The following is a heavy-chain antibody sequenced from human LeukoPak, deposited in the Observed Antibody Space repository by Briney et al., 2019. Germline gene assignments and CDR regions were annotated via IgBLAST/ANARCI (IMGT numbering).Heavy chain of an antibody. Sequence: SETLSLTCTVSGGSISSGSYYWSWIRQPAGKGLEWIGRIYTSGSTNYNPSLKSRVTISVDTSKNQFSLKLSSVTAADTAVYYCARGWSVGATTEYFQHWGQGTLVTVSS. CDR3: ARGWSVGATTEYFQH. CDR2: IYTSGST. J-gene: IGHJ1*01. CDR1: GGSISSGSYY. D-gene: IGHD1-26*01. V-gene: IGHV4-61*02.